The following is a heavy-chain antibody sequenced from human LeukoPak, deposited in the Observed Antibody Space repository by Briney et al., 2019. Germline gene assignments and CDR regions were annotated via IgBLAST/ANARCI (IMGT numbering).Heavy chain of an antibody. CDR2: INTNTGNP. CDR1: GYTFTNYA. D-gene: IGHD1-26*01. V-gene: IGHV7-4-1*02. J-gene: IGHJ4*02. Sequence: GASVKVSCKASGYTFTNYAINWMRQAPGQGLEWMGWINTNTGNPTYAQGFTGRFVFSLDTSVSTAYLQISSLKAEDTAVYYCARDSRREAYSGSYWGVYYFDYGGQGTLVTVSS. CDR3: ARDSRREAYSGSYWGVYYFDY.